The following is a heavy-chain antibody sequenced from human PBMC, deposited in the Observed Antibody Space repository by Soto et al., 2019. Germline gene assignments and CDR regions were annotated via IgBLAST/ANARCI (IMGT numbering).Heavy chain of an antibody. CDR1: GGSISSYY. D-gene: IGHD3-10*01. V-gene: IGHV4-59*01. CDR3: ARVSQSYGSGSYYNDY. CDR2: IYYSGST. Sequence: SSETLSLTCTVSGGSISSYYWSWIRQPPGKGLEWIGYIYYSGSTNYNPSLKSRVTISVDTSKNQFSLKLSSVTAADTAVYYCARVSQSYGSGSYYNDYWGQGTLVTVSS. J-gene: IGHJ4*02.